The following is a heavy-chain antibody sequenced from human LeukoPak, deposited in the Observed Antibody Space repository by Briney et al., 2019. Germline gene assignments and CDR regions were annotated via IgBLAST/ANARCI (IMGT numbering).Heavy chain of an antibody. CDR3: ARTVQLERPVPLRSYYYMDV. Sequence: ASVKVSCKAFGYTFTSNYMHWVRQAPGQGPEWMGVISPSGGLTTYAQKFQGRVTLTRDMSTSTDYLELSSLRSEDTAVYYCARTVQLERPVPLRSYYYMDVWGKGTTVTISS. V-gene: IGHV1-46*01. CDR2: ISPSGGLT. J-gene: IGHJ6*03. CDR1: GYTFTSNY. D-gene: IGHD1-1*01.